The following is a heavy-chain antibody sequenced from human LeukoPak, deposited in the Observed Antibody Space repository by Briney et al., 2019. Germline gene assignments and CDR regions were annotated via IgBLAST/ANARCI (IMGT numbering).Heavy chain of an antibody. V-gene: IGHV2-5*01. Sequence: SGPTLVKPTQTLTLTCTFSGFSLSTSGVGVGWIRQPPGKALEWLALIYWNDDKRYSPSLKSRLTITKDTSKNQVVLTMTNMDPVDTATYYCARTIVVVSPPGDFDYWGQGTLVTVSS. D-gene: IGHD2-21*01. CDR2: IYWNDDK. CDR3: ARTIVVVSPPGDFDY. J-gene: IGHJ4*02. CDR1: GFSLSTSGVG.